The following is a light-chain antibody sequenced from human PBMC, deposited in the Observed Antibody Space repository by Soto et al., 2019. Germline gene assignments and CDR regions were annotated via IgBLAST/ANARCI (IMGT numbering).Light chain of an antibody. CDR3: QQYYSTPWT. CDR1: QSVLYSSNNQNY. J-gene: IGKJ1*01. Sequence: DIVMTQSPDSLAVSLGERATINCKSSQSVLYSSNNQNYLAWYQQKPGQPPKLLIYWASTRESGVPDRFSGSGSRTDFTLTISSLKAEDVAVYYCQQYYSTPWTFGKGTKVEIK. CDR2: WAS. V-gene: IGKV4-1*01.